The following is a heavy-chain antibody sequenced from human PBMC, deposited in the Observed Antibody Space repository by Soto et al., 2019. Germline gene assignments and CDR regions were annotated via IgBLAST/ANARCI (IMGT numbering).Heavy chain of an antibody. J-gene: IGHJ3*02. D-gene: IGHD1-1*01. CDR3: ARVERGTATTVVDAFDI. CDR2: IYYSGST. Sequence: PSETLSLTCTVSGGSISSSSYSWGWIRQPPGKGLEWIGSIYYSGSTYYNPSLKSRVTISVDTSKNQFSLKMSFVTAADTALYYCARVERGTATTVVDAFDIWGPGTMVTVSS. CDR1: GGSISSSSYS. V-gene: IGHV4-39*01.